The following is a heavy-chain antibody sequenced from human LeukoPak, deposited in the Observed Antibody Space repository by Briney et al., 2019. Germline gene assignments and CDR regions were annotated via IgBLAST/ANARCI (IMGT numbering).Heavy chain of an antibody. CDR1: GYIFTNHG. CDR3: ARDGGGRYGTTLLDY. J-gene: IGHJ4*02. Sequence: ASVKVSCKASGYIFTNHGIHWVRQAPGQRLECMGWINAANGNIKYSPSSQGRVTFTGDISASTVYMEMSSLRSGDTALYYCARDGGGRYGTTLLDYWGQGTLVTVSS. D-gene: IGHD1/OR15-1a*01. V-gene: IGHV1-3*01. CDR2: INAANGNI.